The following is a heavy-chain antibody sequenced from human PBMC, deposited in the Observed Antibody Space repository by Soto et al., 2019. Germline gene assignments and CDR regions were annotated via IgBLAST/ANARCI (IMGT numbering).Heavy chain of an antibody. V-gene: IGHV3-30-3*01. CDR1: GFTFSSYV. CDR3: ARDQDTAMASYYGMDV. D-gene: IGHD5-18*01. Sequence: PGGSLRLSCAASGFTFSSYVMHWVRQAPGKGLEWVAVISYDGSNKYYADSVKGRFTISRDNSKNTLYLQMNSLRAEDTAVYYCARDQDTAMASYYGMDVWGQGTTVTVS. J-gene: IGHJ6*02. CDR2: ISYDGSNK.